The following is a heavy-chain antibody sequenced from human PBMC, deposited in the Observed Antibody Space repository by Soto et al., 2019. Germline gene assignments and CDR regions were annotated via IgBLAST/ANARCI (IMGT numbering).Heavy chain of an antibody. CDR3: ARDPEQWLDAFDI. J-gene: IGHJ3*02. CDR2: ISSSSSYI. CDR1: GVTLSSYS. Sequence: GGALRVSCSASGVTLSSYSMNGVRQAPGKGLEWVSSISSSSSYIYYADSVKGRFTISRDNAKNSLYLQMNSLRAEDTAVYYCARDPEQWLDAFDIWGQGTMVTVSS. V-gene: IGHV3-21*01. D-gene: IGHD6-19*01.